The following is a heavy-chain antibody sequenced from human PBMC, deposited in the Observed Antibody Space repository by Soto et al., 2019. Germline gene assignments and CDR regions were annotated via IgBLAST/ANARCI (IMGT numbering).Heavy chain of an antibody. CDR3: ARGSTSSRRRDCSGGSCSKPNYFDY. V-gene: IGHV4-34*01. D-gene: IGHD2-15*01. CDR2: INHSGST. J-gene: IGHJ4*02. CDR1: GGSFSGYY. Sequence: PSETLSLTCAVYGGSFSGYYWSWIRQPPGKGLEWIGEINHSGSTNYDPSLKSRVTISVDTSKNQFSLKLSSVTAADTAVYYCARGSTSSRRRDCSGGSCSKPNYFDYWGQGTLVTVSS.